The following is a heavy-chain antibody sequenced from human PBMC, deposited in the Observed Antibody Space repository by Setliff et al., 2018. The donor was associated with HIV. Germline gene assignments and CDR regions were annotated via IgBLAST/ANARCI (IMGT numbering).Heavy chain of an antibody. CDR1: GFTFSSYG. V-gene: IGHV3-33*06. Sequence: GGSLRLSCAASGFTFSSYGMHWVRQAPGKGLEWVAIMWYDGSNKYYADSVKGRFTISRDNSKNTLYLQMNSLRAEDTAVYYCAKDLSYHDSSGPIDYWGQGTLVTVSS. J-gene: IGHJ4*02. D-gene: IGHD3-22*01. CDR3: AKDLSYHDSSGPIDY. CDR2: MWYDGSNK.